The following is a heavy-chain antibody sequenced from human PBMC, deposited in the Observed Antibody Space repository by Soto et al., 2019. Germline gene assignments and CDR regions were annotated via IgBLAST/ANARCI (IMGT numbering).Heavy chain of an antibody. CDR3: ARVDFWSGYGPLGYMDV. CDR1: GYTFTSYG. Sequence: ASVKVSCKASGYTFTSYGISWVRQAPGQGLEWMGWISAYNGNTNYAQKLQGRVTMTTDTSTSTAYMELRSLRSDDTAVYYCARVDFWSGYGPLGYMDVWGKGTTVTVSS. D-gene: IGHD3-3*01. V-gene: IGHV1-18*01. CDR2: ISAYNGNT. J-gene: IGHJ6*03.